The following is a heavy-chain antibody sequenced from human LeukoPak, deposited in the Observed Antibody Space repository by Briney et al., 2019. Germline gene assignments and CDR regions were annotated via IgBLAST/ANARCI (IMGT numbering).Heavy chain of an antibody. D-gene: IGHD6-19*01. CDR3: ARGRGWYSRGWYGFAY. CDR1: GFTFSSYG. CDR2: ISYDGSNK. V-gene: IGHV3-30*03. J-gene: IGHJ4*02. Sequence: GGSLRLSCAASGFTFSSYGMHWVRQAPGKGLEWVAVISYDGSNKYYADSVRGRFTISRDNSKNTLYLQMNSLRAEDTAVYYCARGRGWYSRGWYGFAYGGREPWSPSPQ.